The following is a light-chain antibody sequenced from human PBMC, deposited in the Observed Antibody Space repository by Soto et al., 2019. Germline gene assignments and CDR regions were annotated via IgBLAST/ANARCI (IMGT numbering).Light chain of an antibody. CDR1: HNMLYSSDNKNY. V-gene: IGKV4-1*01. Sequence: DIVLTQSPDSLAVSLCERATINCKSSHNMLYSSDNKNYLSWYQQRPGQPPKLLFYWASTRESGVPDRFSGSGSGTHFTLTITSLQAEDVAVYYCQQYYSSPPTFGQGTKVDI. CDR2: WAS. CDR3: QQYYSSPPT. J-gene: IGKJ1*01.